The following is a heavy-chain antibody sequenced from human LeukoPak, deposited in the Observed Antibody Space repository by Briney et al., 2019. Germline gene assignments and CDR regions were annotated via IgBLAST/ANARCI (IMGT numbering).Heavy chain of an antibody. CDR3: ARVIYGSSSGMDVWFDP. Sequence: QPGGSLRLSCAASGFTFSSYGMHWVRQAPGKGLEWVAVISYDGSNKYYADSVKGRFTISRDSSKNTLYLQMDSLRSEDTAVYYCARVIYGSSSGMDVWFDPWGQGTLVTVSS. CDR2: ISYDGSNK. J-gene: IGHJ5*02. CDR1: GFTFSSYG. V-gene: IGHV3-30*03. D-gene: IGHD6-6*01.